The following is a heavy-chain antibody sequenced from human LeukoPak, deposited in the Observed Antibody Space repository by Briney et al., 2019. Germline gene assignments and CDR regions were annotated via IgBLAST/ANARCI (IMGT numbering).Heavy chain of an antibody. D-gene: IGHD2-15*01. V-gene: IGHV3-21*01. CDR3: ARDGGGGLDY. CDR1: GFTFSNYN. J-gene: IGHJ4*02. CDR2: ISIRSNYI. Sequence: GGSLRLSCAASGFTFSNYNMNWVRQAPGKGLEWVSCISIRSNYIYYPDSVKGRFTISRDNAKNSLYLQMNSLRAEDTAVYYCARDGGGGLDYWGQGTLVTVSS.